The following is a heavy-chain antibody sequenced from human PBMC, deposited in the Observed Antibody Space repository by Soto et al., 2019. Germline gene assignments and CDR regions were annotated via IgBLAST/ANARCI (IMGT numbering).Heavy chain of an antibody. V-gene: IGHV3-33*01. Sequence: QVQLVESGGGVVQPGRSLRLSCASSGFTFSSYGMHWVRQAPGKGLEWVAVIWYDGSNKYYADSVKGRFTISRDNSKNTLYLQMNSLRAEDTAVYYCARYGDHIDYWGQGTLVTVSS. CDR3: ARYGDHIDY. CDR1: GFTFSSYG. CDR2: IWYDGSNK. J-gene: IGHJ4*02. D-gene: IGHD4-17*01.